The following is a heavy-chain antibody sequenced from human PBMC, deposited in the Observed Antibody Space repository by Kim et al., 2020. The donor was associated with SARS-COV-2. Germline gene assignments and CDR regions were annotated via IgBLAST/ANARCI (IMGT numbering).Heavy chain of an antibody. J-gene: IGHJ4*02. D-gene: IGHD3-22*01. Sequence: SVKGRFTISRDNSKNTLYLQMSSLRAEDTAVYYCVKTGDYYDSSGYYFDYWGQGTLVTVSS. CDR3: VKTGDYYDSSGYYFDY. V-gene: IGHV3-64D*09.